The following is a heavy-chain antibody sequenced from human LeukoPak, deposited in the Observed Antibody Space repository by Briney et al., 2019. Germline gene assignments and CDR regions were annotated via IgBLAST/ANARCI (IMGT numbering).Heavy chain of an antibody. CDR3: ASVFAPTGGYGMDV. CDR1: GFTFSDYY. D-gene: IGHD2-8*02. CDR2: ISSNGSTI. V-gene: IGHV3-11*01. J-gene: IGHJ6*02. Sequence: PGGSLRLSCAASGFTFSDYYMSWIRQAPGKGLEWVSYISSNGSTIYYADSVKGRFTISRDNAKNSLYLQMNSLRAEDTAVYYCASVFAPTGGYGMDVWGQGTTVTVSS.